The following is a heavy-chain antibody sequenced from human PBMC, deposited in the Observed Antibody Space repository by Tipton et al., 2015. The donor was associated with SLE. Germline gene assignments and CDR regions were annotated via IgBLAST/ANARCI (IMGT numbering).Heavy chain of an antibody. CDR1: GASISRGGYS. D-gene: IGHD1-7*01. V-gene: IGHV4-30-2*01. CDR3: ARGLTWNYPFDY. J-gene: IGHJ4*02. Sequence: LRLSCAVSGASISRGGYSWIWIRQPPGKGLEWIGYIYQSGTTDYNPSLKSRVTISVDRSKNQFSLDLTSVTAADTAVYYCARGLTWNYPFDYWGQGALVTVSP. CDR2: IYQSGTT.